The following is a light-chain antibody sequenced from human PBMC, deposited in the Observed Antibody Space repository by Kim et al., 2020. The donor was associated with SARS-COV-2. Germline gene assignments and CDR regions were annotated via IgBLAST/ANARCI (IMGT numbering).Light chain of an antibody. J-gene: IGKJ2*01. V-gene: IGKV3-15*01. CDR3: QQYDSWPPYN. Sequence: VSAGERATLSCRSSQSISSGVAWYQQKPGQAPRLLMYGASTRATGIPARFSGSGSGTEFTLTISSLQSEDFAVYYCQQYDSWPPYNFGLGTKLEI. CDR2: GAS. CDR1: QSISSG.